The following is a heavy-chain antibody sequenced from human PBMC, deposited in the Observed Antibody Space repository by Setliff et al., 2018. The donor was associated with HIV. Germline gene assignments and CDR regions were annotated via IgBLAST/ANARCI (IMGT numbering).Heavy chain of an antibody. CDR3: VKEDITYDS. Sequence: GESLKLSCAASGFTFSHFGMHWVRQAPGKGLEWVTFIQYDGNNEYYADSVKGRFTISRDNAKNMLYLQMNSLRPEDTAVYYCVKEDITYDSWGQGTLVTVSS. V-gene: IGHV3-30*02. J-gene: IGHJ4*02. CDR2: IQYDGNNE. CDR1: GFTFSHFG. D-gene: IGHD2-15*01.